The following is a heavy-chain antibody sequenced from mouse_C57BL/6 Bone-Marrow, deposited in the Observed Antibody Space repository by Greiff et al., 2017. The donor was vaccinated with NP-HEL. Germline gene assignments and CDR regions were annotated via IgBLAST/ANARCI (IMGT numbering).Heavy chain of an antibody. J-gene: IGHJ1*03. CDR1: GFNIKDDY. D-gene: IGHD1-1*01. CDR2: IDPENGDT. V-gene: IGHV14-4*01. CDR3: TTRGVTTVVATPYWYFDV. Sequence: VQLKESGAELVRPGASVKLSCTASGFNIKDDYMHWVKQRPEQGLEWIGWIDPENGDTEYASKFQGKATITADTSSNTAYLQLSSLTSEDTAVYYCTTRGVTTVVATPYWYFDVWGTGTTVTVSS.